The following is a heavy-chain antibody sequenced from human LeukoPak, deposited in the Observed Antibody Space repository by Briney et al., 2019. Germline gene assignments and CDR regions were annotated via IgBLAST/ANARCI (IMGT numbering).Heavy chain of an antibody. CDR3: ARERRIYYYYNGMDV. J-gene: IGHJ6*02. V-gene: IGHV3-66*01. CDR2: IYSGGST. Sequence: GGSLRLSCAASGFTVSSNYMSWVRQAPGKGLEWVSVIYSGGSTYYADSVKGRFTISRDNSKNTLYLQMNSLRAEDTAVYYCARERRIYYYYNGMDVWGQGTTVTVSS. CDR1: GFTVSSNY.